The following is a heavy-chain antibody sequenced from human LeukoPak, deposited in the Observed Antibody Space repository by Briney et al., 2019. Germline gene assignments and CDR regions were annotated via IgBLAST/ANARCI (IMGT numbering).Heavy chain of an antibody. D-gene: IGHD6-19*01. CDR2: ISSSGNTT. CDR3: ARDGGSAWFLDY. CDR1: GFTFSDNY. V-gene: IGHV3-11*04. Sequence: GGSLRLSCAASGFTFSDNYMSWIRQAPGKGLEWVSYISSSGNTTYNADSVKGRFSITRDNAKNSLYLQMNSLRAEDTAVYYCARDGGSAWFLDYWGQGTLVTVSS. J-gene: IGHJ4*02.